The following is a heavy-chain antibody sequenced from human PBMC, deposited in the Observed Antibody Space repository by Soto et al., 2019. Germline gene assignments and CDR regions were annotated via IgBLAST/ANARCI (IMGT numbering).Heavy chain of an antibody. Sequence: ASVKVSCKTSGYTFSNYGITWVRQAHGQPLEWLGGISLYSDGTNYAQKFQGRVSMTTDTSTTTAYMELRSLRSDDTAVYYCARVVPGAESWFGPWGQGTLVTVSS. D-gene: IGHD2-2*01. J-gene: IGHJ5*02. CDR1: GYTFSNYG. V-gene: IGHV1-18*01. CDR3: ARVVPGAESWFGP. CDR2: ISLYSDGT.